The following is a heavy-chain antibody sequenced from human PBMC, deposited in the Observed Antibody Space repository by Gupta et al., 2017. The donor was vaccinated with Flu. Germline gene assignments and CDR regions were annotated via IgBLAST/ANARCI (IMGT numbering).Heavy chain of an antibody. J-gene: IGHJ4*02. V-gene: IGHV3-66*02. CDR1: GVTVSSNY. CDR3: TSGSYPLRY. D-gene: IGHD1-1*01. Sequence: EVQLVESGGGLVQPGGSLRLSCAASGVTVSSNYMHWARQAPGKRLEWVSILYSDGSTLYADSVKGRFTASRDISKNTMFLQMNSLRTEDTATYYCTSGSYPLRYWGQGTLVTVSS. CDR2: LYSDGST.